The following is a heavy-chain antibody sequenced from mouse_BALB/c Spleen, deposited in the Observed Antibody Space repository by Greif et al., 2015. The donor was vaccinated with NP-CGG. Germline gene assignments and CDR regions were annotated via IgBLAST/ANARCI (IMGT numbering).Heavy chain of an antibody. CDR3: ARFYYGSSYWYFDV. J-gene: IGHJ1*01. CDR2: ISYSGST. D-gene: IGHD1-1*01. V-gene: IGHV3-2*02. Sequence: EVKLQESGPGLVKPSQSLSLTCAVTGYSITSDYAWNWIRQFPGNKLEWMGYISYSGSTSYNPSLKSRIPITRDTSKNQFFLQLNSVTTEDIATYYCARFYYGSSYWYFDVWGAGTTVTVSS. CDR1: GYSITSDYA.